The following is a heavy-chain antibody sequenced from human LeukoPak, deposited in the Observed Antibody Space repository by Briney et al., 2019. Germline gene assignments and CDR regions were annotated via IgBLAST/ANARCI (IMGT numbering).Heavy chain of an antibody. J-gene: IGHJ4*02. CDR2: MTGPTDTT. Sequence: GGSLRLSCAAAAFNFNYYAMSWDRQTPGKGLEWLSAMTGPTDTTYYAESVKGRFTISRDYSKSMVYLQMNSMRADDTAVYSCAKGAEIDHWGQGTLVTVSS. CDR3: AKGAEIDH. CDR1: AFNFNYYA. V-gene: IGHV3-23*01.